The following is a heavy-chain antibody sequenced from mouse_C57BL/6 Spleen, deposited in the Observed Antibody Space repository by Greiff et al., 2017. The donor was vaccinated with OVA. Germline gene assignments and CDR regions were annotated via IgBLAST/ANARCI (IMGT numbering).Heavy chain of an antibody. J-gene: IGHJ2*01. V-gene: IGHV1-15*01. CDR3: TRSTTVVPGFDY. Sequence: VQLQQSGAELVRPGASVTLSCKASGYTFTDYEMHWVKQTPVHGLEWIGAIDPETGGTAYNQKFKGKAILTADKSSSTAYMELRSLTSEDSAVYYCTRSTTVVPGFDYWGQGTTLTVSS. CDR2: IDPETGGT. D-gene: IGHD1-1*01. CDR1: GYTFTDYE.